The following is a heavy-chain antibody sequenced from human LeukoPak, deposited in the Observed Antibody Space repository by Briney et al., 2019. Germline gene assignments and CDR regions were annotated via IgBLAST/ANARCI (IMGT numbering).Heavy chain of an antibody. Sequence: GGSLRLSCSASGFTFNNYAMTWVHQAPGKGLDWVSTISGSGGSTYYADSVKGRFTISRDNSKSSLYLQMNSLRAEDTALYYCARGMASLDYWGQGTLVTVSS. V-gene: IGHV3-23*01. D-gene: IGHD2-8*01. CDR2: ISGSGGST. J-gene: IGHJ4*02. CDR1: GFTFNNYA. CDR3: ARGMASLDY.